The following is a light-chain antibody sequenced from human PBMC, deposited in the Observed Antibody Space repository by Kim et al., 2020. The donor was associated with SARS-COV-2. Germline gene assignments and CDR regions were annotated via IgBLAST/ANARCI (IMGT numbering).Light chain of an antibody. Sequence: ATINGKSSQNLLYSSNNKNHLVWYQQKPGQPPKPLIYGASTRESGVPDRFSGSGSGTDFTLTISNLQAEDVAVYYCQQYYSTPKTFGQGTKVDIK. J-gene: IGKJ1*01. CDR1: QNLLYSSNNKNH. CDR2: GAS. V-gene: IGKV4-1*01. CDR3: QQYYSTPKT.